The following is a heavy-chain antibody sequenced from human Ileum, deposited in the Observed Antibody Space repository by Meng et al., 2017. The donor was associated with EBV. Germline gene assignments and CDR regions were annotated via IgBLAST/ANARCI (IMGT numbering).Heavy chain of an antibody. J-gene: IGHJ4*02. CDR2: IWYDGGNK. CDR1: GFTFGRYA. D-gene: IGHD6-6*01. V-gene: IGHV3-33*01. Sequence: QVQLVGSGXGVVQPGAXLRLPCAASGFTFGRYAMDWVRQAPGKGLEWVAVIWYDGGNKYYADSVKGRFTISRDNSNNTVYLQMNSLRAEDTAVYYCARDPYDDSRSDFDYWGQGTLVTVSS. CDR3: ARDPYDDSRSDFDY.